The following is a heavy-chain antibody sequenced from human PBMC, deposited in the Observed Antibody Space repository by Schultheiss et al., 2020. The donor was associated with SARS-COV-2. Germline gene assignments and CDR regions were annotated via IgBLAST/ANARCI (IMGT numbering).Heavy chain of an antibody. V-gene: IGHV3-53*05. CDR2: IYSGGST. D-gene: IGHD6-13*01. J-gene: IGHJ4*02. CDR1: GFTVSSNY. CDR3: VTGQGIAAPFDY. Sequence: GGSLRLSCAASGFTVSSNYMSWVRQAPGKGLEWVSVIYSGGSTYYADSVKGRFTISRDNSKNTLYLQMNSLRPEDTAVYYCVTGQGIAAPFDYWGQGTLVTVSS.